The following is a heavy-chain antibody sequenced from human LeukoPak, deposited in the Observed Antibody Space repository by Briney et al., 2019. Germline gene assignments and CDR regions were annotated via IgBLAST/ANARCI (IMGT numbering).Heavy chain of an antibody. J-gene: IGHJ6*03. CDR3: ARGPSITMVRGGQWYYYMDV. CDR2: INTSGVST. Sequence: ASVKVSCKASGYTFTSYYMHWVRQAPGQGLEWMGIINTSGVSTNYAQKFQGRVTMTRDTSTNTVYMELSSLRSEDTAVYYCARGPSITMVRGGQWYYYMDVWGKGTTVTISS. CDR1: GYTFTSYY. D-gene: IGHD3-10*01. V-gene: IGHV1-46*01.